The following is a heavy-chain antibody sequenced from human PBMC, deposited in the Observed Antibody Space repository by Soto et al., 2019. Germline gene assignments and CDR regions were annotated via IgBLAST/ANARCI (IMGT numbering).Heavy chain of an antibody. V-gene: IGHV4-59*08. D-gene: IGHD4-17*01. J-gene: IGHJ3*02. Sequence: SETLSLMCTVSGDSISGYYWSWIRQPPGKGLEWIGYIYYSGSTNYNPSLKSRVTISVDTSKNQLSLKLSSVTAADTAVYSCARHITVTTHDAFDIWGQGTVVTVSS. CDR3: ARHITVTTHDAFDI. CDR2: IYYSGST. CDR1: GDSISGYY.